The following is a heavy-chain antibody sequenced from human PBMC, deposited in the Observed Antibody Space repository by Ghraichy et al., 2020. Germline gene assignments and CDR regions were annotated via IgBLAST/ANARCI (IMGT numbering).Heavy chain of an antibody. V-gene: IGHV4-4*07. CDR1: GGSISNYY. J-gene: IGHJ4*02. CDR3: ARTTVSSRAYYFDS. D-gene: IGHD4-17*01. CDR2: IYSSGST. Sequence: SQTLSLTCTVSGGSISNYYWSWIRQPAVKGLEWIGRIYSSGSTKYNPSLESRVTMSVDASNNQFSLRLNSGTAADTAVYYCARTTVSSRAYYFDSWGQGTLVTVSS.